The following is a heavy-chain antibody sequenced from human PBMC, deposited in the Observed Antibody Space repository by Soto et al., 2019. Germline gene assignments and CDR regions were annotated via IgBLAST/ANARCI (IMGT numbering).Heavy chain of an antibody. Sequence: QVQLVQSGAELKKPGASVKVSCKASGYTFSNYDMNWVRQATGQGTEWIGWVKPNNGDTGYAQKFQGRVALTTDISTTTVYMELTSLKSDEMAIYYCAKVSRKGSAIDFDYRGQGTKITGSS. V-gene: IGHV1-8*01. CDR2: VKPNNGDT. D-gene: IGHD3-10*01. CDR3: AKVSRKGSAIDFDY. J-gene: IGHJ4*02. CDR1: GYTFSNYD.